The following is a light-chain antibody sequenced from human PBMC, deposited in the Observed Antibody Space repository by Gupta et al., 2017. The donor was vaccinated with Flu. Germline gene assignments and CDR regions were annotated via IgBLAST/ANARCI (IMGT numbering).Light chain of an antibody. V-gene: IGLV3-25*01. Sequence: SYELTQPPSLSVSPGQTARITCSGDTLSSQYTYWYQQKQGQEPVWGIVNDTERPSGITERFLGYTSGKNVTPLTLGVQAEEEAADYWHYAANSGTYWVFGGGTRMTVL. CDR1: TLSSQY. J-gene: IGLJ3*02. CDR2: NDT. CDR3: HYAANSGTYWV.